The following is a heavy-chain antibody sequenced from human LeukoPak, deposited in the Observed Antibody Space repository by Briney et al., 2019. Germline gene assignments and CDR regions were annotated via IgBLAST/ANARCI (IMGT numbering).Heavy chain of an antibody. D-gene: IGHD6-6*01. CDR1: GGSISGYY. V-gene: IGHV4-59*08. CDR3: AREYSSASGLSAFDL. CDR2: IYYSGST. Sequence: SETLSFTCTVSGGSISGYYWSWIRQPPGKGLEWIGYIYYSGSTNYNPSLKSRLTISIDTSENQFSLKLSSVTAADTAVYYCAREYSSASGLSAFDLWGQGTMVTVSS. J-gene: IGHJ3*01.